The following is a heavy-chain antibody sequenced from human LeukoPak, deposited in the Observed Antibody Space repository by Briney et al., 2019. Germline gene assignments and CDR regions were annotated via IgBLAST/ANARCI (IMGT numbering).Heavy chain of an antibody. J-gene: IGHJ2*01. CDR1: GYTFTGYY. Sequence: ASVKVSCKASGYTFTGYYMHWVRQAPGQGLEWMGWINPNSGGTNYAQKFQGRVTMTRDTSISTAYMELSRLRSDDTAVYYCARVRVQLWEVGWYFDLWGRGTLVTVSS. V-gene: IGHV1-2*02. D-gene: IGHD5-18*01. CDR2: INPNSGGT. CDR3: ARVRVQLWEVGWYFDL.